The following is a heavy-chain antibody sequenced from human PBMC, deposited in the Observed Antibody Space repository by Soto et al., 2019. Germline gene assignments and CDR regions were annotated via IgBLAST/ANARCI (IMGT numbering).Heavy chain of an antibody. Sequence: PGGSLRLSCAASGFTFSSYWMHWVRQAPGKGLVWVSRINSDGSSTSYADSVKGRFTISRDNAKNTLYLQMNSLRAEDTAVYYCAREAHIVVVTAIQYNWFDPWGQGTLVTVS. CDR2: INSDGSST. D-gene: IGHD2-21*02. J-gene: IGHJ5*02. CDR1: GFTFSSYW. V-gene: IGHV3-74*01. CDR3: AREAHIVVVTAIQYNWFDP.